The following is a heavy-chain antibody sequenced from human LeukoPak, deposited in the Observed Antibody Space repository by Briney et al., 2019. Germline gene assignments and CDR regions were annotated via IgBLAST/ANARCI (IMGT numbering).Heavy chain of an antibody. V-gene: IGHV4-59*01. CDR2: IFFEYSGTT. CDR3: ARDRMVRGVTADAFNI. CDR1: AGSISSYY. D-gene: IGHD3-10*01. Sequence: SETMSLTSTVYAGSISSYYWSWIRQPPGGGLQWMGDIFFEYSGTTYNNSSLTRRVTISVDTSKNQFSLKLSSVSAADTAVYYCARDRMVRGVTADAFNIWGQGTMVTVSS. J-gene: IGHJ3*02.